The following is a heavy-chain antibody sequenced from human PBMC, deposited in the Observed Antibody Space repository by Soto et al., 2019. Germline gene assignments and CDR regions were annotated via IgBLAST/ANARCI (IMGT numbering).Heavy chain of an antibody. Sequence: QVQLQESGPGLVKPSETLSLTCTVSGGYISSYDWSWIRQPPGKGLEWIGYIYYSGSINYNPSLKSRVTISVDTSKNQFSLKLSSVTAADTAVYYCARGRGYSYGTFDYWGQGTLVTVSS. CDR1: GGYISSYD. CDR2: IYYSGSI. D-gene: IGHD5-18*01. J-gene: IGHJ4*02. V-gene: IGHV4-59*01. CDR3: ARGRGYSYGTFDY.